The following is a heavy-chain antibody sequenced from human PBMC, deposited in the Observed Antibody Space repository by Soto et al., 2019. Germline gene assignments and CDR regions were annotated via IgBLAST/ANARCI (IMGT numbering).Heavy chain of an antibody. CDR2: ISGSGGST. CDR3: AKDRPNRKIVVVPAATDY. J-gene: IGHJ4*02. D-gene: IGHD2-2*01. CDR1: GFTFSSYA. V-gene: IGHV3-23*01. Sequence: PGGSLRLSCAASGFTFSSYAMSWVRQAPGKGLEWVSAISGSGGSTYYADSVKGRFTISRDNSKNTLYLQMNSLRAEDTAVYYFAKDRPNRKIVVVPAATDYWGQGTLVTVSS.